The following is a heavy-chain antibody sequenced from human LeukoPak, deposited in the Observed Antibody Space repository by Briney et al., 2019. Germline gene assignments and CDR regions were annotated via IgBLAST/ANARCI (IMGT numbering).Heavy chain of an antibody. CDR1: GFTFSNAW. V-gene: IGHV3-15*01. CDR2: IKSKTDGGTT. CDR3: TTPLYYYDSSGYYRLDY. D-gene: IGHD3-22*01. J-gene: IGHJ4*02. Sequence: GGSLRLSCAASGFTFSNAWMSWVRQAPGKGLEWVGRIKSKTDGGTTDYAAPVKGRFTISRDDSKNTLYLQMNSLKTEDTAVYCCTTPLYYYDSSGYYRLDYWGQGTLVTVSS.